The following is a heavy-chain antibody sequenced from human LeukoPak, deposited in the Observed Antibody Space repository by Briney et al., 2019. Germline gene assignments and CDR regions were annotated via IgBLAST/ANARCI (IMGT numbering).Heavy chain of an antibody. Sequence: ASVKVSCKASGYTFTSYDINWVRQATGQGLEWMGWMNPNSGNTGYAQKFQGRVTMTRNTSISTAYMELSSLRSEDTAVYYCVLKVRGVIIKDYWGQGTLVTVSS. D-gene: IGHD3-10*01. CDR3: VLKVRGVIIKDY. J-gene: IGHJ4*02. V-gene: IGHV1-8*01. CDR1: GYTFTSYD. CDR2: MNPNSGNT.